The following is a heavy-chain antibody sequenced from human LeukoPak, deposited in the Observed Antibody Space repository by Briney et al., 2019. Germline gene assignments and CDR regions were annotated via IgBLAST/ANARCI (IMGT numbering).Heavy chain of an antibody. D-gene: IGHD7-27*01. J-gene: IGHJ2*01. CDR2: IHASGTT. CDR1: SSSLNTYY. V-gene: IGHV4-4*07. CDR3: ARVQFLTAGTVNFDL. Sequence: PSETLSLTCTVSSSSLNTYYWTWIRQSAGQGLELVGRIHASGTTNYNPSLKSRVTMSIDTSKNQFSLNLTSVTAADSAVYYCARVQFLTAGTVNFDLWSRGTQVTVSS.